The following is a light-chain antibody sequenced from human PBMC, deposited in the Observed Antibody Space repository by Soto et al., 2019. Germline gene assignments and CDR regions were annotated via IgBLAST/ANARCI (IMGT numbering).Light chain of an antibody. Sequence: EIVLTQSPGTLSLSPGERATLSCRASQSVSSSYIACYQQNPGQAPRLLIYDASRATGIPDRFSGSGSGTDFTLTITMLEPEDFAVYYGQHYGTTSLFGPGTKVDI. V-gene: IGKV3-20*01. CDR2: DAS. J-gene: IGKJ3*01. CDR1: QSVSSSY. CDR3: QHYGTTSL.